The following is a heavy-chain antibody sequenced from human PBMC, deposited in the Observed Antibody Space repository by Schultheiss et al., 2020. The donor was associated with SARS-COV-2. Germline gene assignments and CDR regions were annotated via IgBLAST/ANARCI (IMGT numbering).Heavy chain of an antibody. CDR3: ARDHCSGGDCYYYFDY. Sequence: GGSLRLSCAASGFTFRTSWMTWVRQAPGKGLEWVSSISRGSDYIYYAASVKGRFTISRDNAKKSLFLQMNSLRVEDTAVYYCARDHCSGGDCYYYFDYWGQGTLVTVSS. V-gene: IGHV3-21*01. J-gene: IGHJ4*02. CDR1: GFTFRTSW. CDR2: ISRGSDYI. D-gene: IGHD2-15*01.